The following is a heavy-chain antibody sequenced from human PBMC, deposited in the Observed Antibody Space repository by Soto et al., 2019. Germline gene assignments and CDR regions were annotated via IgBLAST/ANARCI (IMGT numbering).Heavy chain of an antibody. CDR3: ARARGTITTSDY. V-gene: IGHV1-8*01. J-gene: IGHJ4*02. CDR1: GYTFTSYD. CDR2: LNPNRGNA. Sequence: GASVKVSCTACGYTFTSYDINLVRQATGQGLEWMAWLNPNRGNAGYAQKFQGRITVTMDASRATAYMELSSLRSEDTAVYFCARARGTITTSDYWGQGTPVTVSS. D-gene: IGHD3-22*01.